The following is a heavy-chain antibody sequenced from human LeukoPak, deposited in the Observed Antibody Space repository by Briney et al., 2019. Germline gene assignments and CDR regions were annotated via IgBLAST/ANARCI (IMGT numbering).Heavy chain of an antibody. V-gene: IGHV3-43*02. Sequence: GGSLRLSCAASGFTFDDYAMHWVRQAPGKGLEWVSLISGDGGSTYYADSVKGRFTISRDNSKNSLYLQMNSLRTEDTALYYCAKAVGRSVVVVVAATGGLFDYWGQGTLVTVSS. D-gene: IGHD2-15*01. CDR3: AKAVGRSVVVVVAATGGLFDY. CDR1: GFTFDDYA. J-gene: IGHJ4*02. CDR2: ISGDGGST.